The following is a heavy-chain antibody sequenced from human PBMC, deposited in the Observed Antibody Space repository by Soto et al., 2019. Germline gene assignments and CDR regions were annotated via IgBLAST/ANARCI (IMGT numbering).Heavy chain of an antibody. J-gene: IGHJ6*02. V-gene: IGHV4-59*08. CDR3: VRQGIGNLHGLVDV. Sequence: QVQLQESGPGLVKPSETLSLTCTVSGGSSDGRNCAWIRQPPGKGLEWLGYVYYDGGSSYNPSVKSRLTLSMDTSKSQFSLQLRSVTAADTAVYYCVRQGIGNLHGLVDVWGRGTTLTVSS. D-gene: IGHD3-10*01. CDR2: VYYDGGS. CDR1: GGSSDGRN.